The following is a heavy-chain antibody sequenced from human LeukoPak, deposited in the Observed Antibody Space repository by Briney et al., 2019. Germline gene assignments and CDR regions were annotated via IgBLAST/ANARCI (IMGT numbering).Heavy chain of an antibody. D-gene: IGHD2-15*01. Sequence: GSVKVSCKASGYTFTGYYMHWVRQAPGQGLEWMGWINPNSGGTNYAQKFQGRVTMTRDTSISTAYMELSRLRSDDTAVYYCARERVVVAATPHFDYWGQGTLVTVSS. CDR2: INPNSGGT. J-gene: IGHJ4*02. CDR1: GYTFTGYY. CDR3: ARERVVVAATPHFDY. V-gene: IGHV1-2*02.